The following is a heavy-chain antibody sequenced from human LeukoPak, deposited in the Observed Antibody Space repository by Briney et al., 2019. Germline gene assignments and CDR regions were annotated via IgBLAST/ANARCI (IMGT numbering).Heavy chain of an antibody. D-gene: IGHD3-22*01. V-gene: IGHV4-61*02. J-gene: IGHJ4*02. Sequence: SETLSLTCTVSGGSISSGSYFWSWIRQPAGKGLEWIGRIYTSGSTNYSPSLKSRVTISVDTSRDQFSLNLTSVTAADTAMYYCAREQWAYRSYYASSGYHDYWGQGTLVTVSS. CDR3: AREQWAYRSYYASSGYHDY. CDR1: GGSISSGSYF. CDR2: IYTSGST.